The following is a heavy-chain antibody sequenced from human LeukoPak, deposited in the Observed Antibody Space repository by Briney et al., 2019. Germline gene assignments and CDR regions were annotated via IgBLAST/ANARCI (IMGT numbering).Heavy chain of an antibody. CDR1: GFTFDDYG. D-gene: IGHD4-11*01. V-gene: IGHV3-23*01. J-gene: IGHJ4*02. CDR3: AKFGGMTTVTTFDY. Sequence: GGSLRLSCEASGFTFDDYGMSWVRQAPGKGLEWVSAISGSGGSTYYADSVKGRFTISRDNSKNTLYLQMNSLRAEDTAVYYCAKFGGMTTVTTFDYWGQGTLVTVSS. CDR2: ISGSGGST.